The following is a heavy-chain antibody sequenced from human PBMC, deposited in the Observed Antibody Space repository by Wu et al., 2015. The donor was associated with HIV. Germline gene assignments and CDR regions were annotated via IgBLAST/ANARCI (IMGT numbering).Heavy chain of an antibody. CDR2: ISAYNGNT. D-gene: IGHD3-22*01. Sequence: QVQLVQSGAEVKKPGASVKVSCKASGYTFTSYGISWVRQAPGQGLEWMGWISAYNGNTNYAQKLQGRVTMTTDTSTSTAYMELSSLRSEDTAVYYCARAITGYYDSSGPGDWGQGTLVTVSS. J-gene: IGHJ4*02. V-gene: IGHV1-18*01. CDR3: ARAITGYYDSSGPGD. CDR1: GYTFTSYG.